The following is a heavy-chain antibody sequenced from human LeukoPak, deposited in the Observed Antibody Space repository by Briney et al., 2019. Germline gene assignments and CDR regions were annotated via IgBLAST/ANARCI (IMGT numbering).Heavy chain of an antibody. D-gene: IGHD6-6*01. Sequence: SETLSLTCTVSGGSISSRTYYWGWIGQPPGKGLEWIGTIYYSGTTYYNPSLKSRVTISLDTSKNQFSLKLSSVTAADTAIYYCARDFSSSSTVYYYYYMDVWGKGTTVTVSS. CDR3: ARDFSSSSTVYYYYYMDV. CDR1: GGSISSRTYY. V-gene: IGHV4-39*07. CDR2: IYYSGTT. J-gene: IGHJ6*03.